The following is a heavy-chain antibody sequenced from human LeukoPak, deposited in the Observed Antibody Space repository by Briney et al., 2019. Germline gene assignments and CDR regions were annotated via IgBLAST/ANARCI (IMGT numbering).Heavy chain of an antibody. V-gene: IGHV3-23*01. D-gene: IGHD6-19*01. Sequence: QPGGSLRLSCAASGFTFSSYGMSWVRQAPGKGLEWVSAISGSAGSTDYANSVKGRFTITRDNSKNTLYLQMNSLRAEDTAIYYCAKGVYSSGWRAADYYYYYYMDVWGKGTTVTVSS. CDR1: GFTFSSYG. CDR3: AKGVYSSGWRAADYYYYYYMDV. CDR2: ISGSAGST. J-gene: IGHJ6*03.